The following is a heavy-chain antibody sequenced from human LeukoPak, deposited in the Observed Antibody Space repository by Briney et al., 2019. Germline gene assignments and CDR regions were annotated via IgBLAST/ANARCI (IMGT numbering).Heavy chain of an antibody. J-gene: IGHJ4*02. Sequence: ASVKVSCKASGYTFTSYDINWVRQATGQGLEWMGWMNPNSGNTGYAQKFQGRVTMTRNTSISTAYMELSSLRSEDTAVHYCARSGGIWGSYRYTNGYWGQGTLVTVSS. V-gene: IGHV1-8*01. CDR1: GYTFTSYD. CDR2: MNPNSGNT. D-gene: IGHD3-16*02. CDR3: ARSGGIWGSYRYTNGY.